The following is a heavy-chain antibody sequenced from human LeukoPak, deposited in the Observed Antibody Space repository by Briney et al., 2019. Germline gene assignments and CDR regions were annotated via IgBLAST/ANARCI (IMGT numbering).Heavy chain of an antibody. CDR3: ARGWRDSSSWSLFDY. Sequence: PGGSLRLSCAASGFTFSSYAMSWVRQAPGKGLEWVSVIYSGGSTYYADSGKGRFTISRDNSKNTLYLQMNSLRSEDTAMYYCARGWRDSSSWSLFDYWGQGTLVTVSS. D-gene: IGHD6-13*01. CDR1: GFTFSSYA. J-gene: IGHJ4*02. CDR2: IYSGGST. V-gene: IGHV3-53*05.